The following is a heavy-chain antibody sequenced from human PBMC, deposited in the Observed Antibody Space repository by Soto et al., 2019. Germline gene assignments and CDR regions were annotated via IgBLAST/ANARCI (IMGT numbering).Heavy chain of an antibody. CDR1: GGTFSSYA. CDR2: IIPIFGTA. CDR3: ARGKPSYVDY. J-gene: IGHJ4*02. Sequence: QVQLVQSGAEVKKPGSSVKVSCKASGGTFSSYAISWVRQAPGQGLEWMGGIIPIFGTANYAQKFQGGVXIXEAEPPGTACMERSSLSSEDTAVYYCARGKPSYVDYWGQGTLVTVPS. V-gene: IGHV1-69*12.